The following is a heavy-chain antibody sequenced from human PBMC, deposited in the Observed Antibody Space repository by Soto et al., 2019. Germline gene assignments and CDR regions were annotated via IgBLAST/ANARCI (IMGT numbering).Heavy chain of an antibody. Sequence: PGESLKISCKGSGYSFPSYWIGWVRQMPGKGLEWMGIIYPGDSDTRYSPSFQGQVTISADKSISTAYLQWSSLKASDTAMYYCARRQMTYYLRAFAFDIWGQGTMVTVSS. CDR2: IYPGDSDT. D-gene: IGHD1-26*01. V-gene: IGHV5-51*01. CDR1: GYSFPSYW. J-gene: IGHJ3*02. CDR3: ARRQMTYYLRAFAFDI.